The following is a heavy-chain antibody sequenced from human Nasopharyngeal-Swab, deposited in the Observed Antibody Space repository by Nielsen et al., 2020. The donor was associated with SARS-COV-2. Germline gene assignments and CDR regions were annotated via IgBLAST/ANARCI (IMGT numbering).Heavy chain of an antibody. CDR3: ARGEHVDIVAHYMDV. J-gene: IGHJ6*03. CDR1: GFTFSSYG. Sequence: GGSLRLSCAASGFTFSSYGMHWVRQAPGKGLEWVAVIWYDGSNKYYADSVKGRFTISRDNSKNTLYLQMNSLRAEDTAVYHCARGEHVDIVAHYMDVWGKGTTVTVSS. CDR2: IWYDGSNK. D-gene: IGHD5-12*01. V-gene: IGHV3-33*01.